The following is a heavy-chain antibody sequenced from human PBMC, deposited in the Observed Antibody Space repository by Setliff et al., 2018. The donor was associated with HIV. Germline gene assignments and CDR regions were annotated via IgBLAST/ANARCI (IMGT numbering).Heavy chain of an antibody. CDR1: GGTFSSYR. V-gene: IGHV1-69*10. J-gene: IGHJ4*02. CDR2: VIPGLGIA. Sequence: SVKVSCKASGGTFSSYRIXXARQAPGQGLEYMGGVIPGLGIAYYAQRFQGRVTITADESTSTVYMDLSSLRSEDTAMYYCARDAGYIGTSWNYWGQGTLVTGLL. D-gene: IGHD5-12*01. CDR3: ARDAGYIGTSWNY.